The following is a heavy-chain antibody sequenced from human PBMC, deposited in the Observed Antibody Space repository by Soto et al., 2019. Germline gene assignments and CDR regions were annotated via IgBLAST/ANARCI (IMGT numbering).Heavy chain of an antibody. CDR3: ARGGDFWSGYPYYYYGMDV. V-gene: IGHV3-30-3*01. CDR1: GFTFSSYA. D-gene: IGHD3-3*01. Sequence: GGSLRLSCAASGFTFSSYAMHWVRQAPGKGLEWVAVISYDGSNKYYADSVKGRFTISRDNSKNTLYLQMNSLRAEDTAVYYCARGGDFWSGYPYYYYGMDVWGQGTMVTVSS. J-gene: IGHJ6*02. CDR2: ISYDGSNK.